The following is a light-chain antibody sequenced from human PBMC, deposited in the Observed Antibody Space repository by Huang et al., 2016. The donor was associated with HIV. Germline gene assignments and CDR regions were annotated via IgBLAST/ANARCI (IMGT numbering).Light chain of an antibody. J-gene: IGKJ2*01. CDR3: QETYSIPYT. CDR1: QGISSY. V-gene: IGKV1-39*01. CDR2: AAS. Sequence: DIQMTQSPSSLSASVGDRVPITCRASQGISSYLNWYQQKPGKAPKLLIYAASTLQSGVPSRFSGSGSGTDFTLTISSLQPADSATYYCQETYSIPYTFGQGTKLEIK.